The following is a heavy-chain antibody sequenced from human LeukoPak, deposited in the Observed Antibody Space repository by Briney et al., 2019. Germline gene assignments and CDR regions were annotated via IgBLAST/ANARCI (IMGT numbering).Heavy chain of an antibody. D-gene: IGHD3-10*01. V-gene: IGHV3-23*01. Sequence: GGSLRLSCAASGFTFSSYAMSWVRQAPGKGLEWVSAISGSGGSTYYADSVKGRFTISRDNSKNTLYLQMNSLRSEDTAIYYCARALGGGDLAAPAYWGQGTLVTVTS. CDR1: GFTFSSYA. CDR2: ISGSGGST. J-gene: IGHJ4*02. CDR3: ARALGGGDLAAPAY.